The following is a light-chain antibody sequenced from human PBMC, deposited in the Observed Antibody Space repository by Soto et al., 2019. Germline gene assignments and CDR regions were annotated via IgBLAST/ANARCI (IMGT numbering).Light chain of an antibody. V-gene: IGKV3-11*01. CDR3: QQRSNWLWT. CDR1: QSVSSY. Sequence: EIVLTQSPATLSLSPGERATLSCRASQSVSSYLVWYQQKPGQAPRLLIYDASNRATGIPARFSGSGSGTDFTLTIRSLEPEDFAVYYCQQRSNWLWTFGQGTKVEIK. CDR2: DAS. J-gene: IGKJ1*01.